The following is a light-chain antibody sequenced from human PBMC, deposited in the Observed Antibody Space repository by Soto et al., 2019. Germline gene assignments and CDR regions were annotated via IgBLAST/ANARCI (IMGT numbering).Light chain of an antibody. CDR1: QDITTY. Sequence: EIVLTQSPATLSLSPGERATLSCRASQDITTYLAWYQHRPGQGPRLLIYEASKRATGIPARFSGSGSGTEFTPTTSSQEPEDFGVYYCQQRHTWPTTFGGGAKVEI. CDR3: QQRHTWPTT. CDR2: EAS. V-gene: IGKV3-11*01. J-gene: IGKJ4*01.